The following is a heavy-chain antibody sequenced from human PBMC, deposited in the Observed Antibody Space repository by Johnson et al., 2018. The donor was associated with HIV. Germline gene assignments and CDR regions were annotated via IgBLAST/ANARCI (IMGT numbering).Heavy chain of an antibody. J-gene: IGHJ3*02. CDR1: GFTFSSYG. CDR3: ANPTGSDAFDI. D-gene: IGHD1-1*01. Sequence: VHLVESGGGVVQPGGSLRLSCAASGFTFSSYGMHWVRQAPGKGLEWVAFIRYDESNKYYADSLKGRFTISRDNSKNTLYLQMNSLRAEDTAVYYCANPTGSDAFDIWGQGTMVTVSS. V-gene: IGHV3-30*02. CDR2: IRYDESNK.